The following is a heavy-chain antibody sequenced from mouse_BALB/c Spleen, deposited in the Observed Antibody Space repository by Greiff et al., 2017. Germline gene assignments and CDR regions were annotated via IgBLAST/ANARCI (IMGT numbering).Heavy chain of an antibody. Sequence: EVKLVESGGGLVKPGGSLKLSCAASGFTFSSYAMSWVRQTPEKRLEWVASISSGGSTYYPDSVKGRFTISRDNARNILYLQMSSLRSEDTAMYYCARGNYVGVESDMDYWGQGTSVTVSS. CDR2: ISSGGST. D-gene: IGHD1-1*02. CDR1: GFTFSSYA. J-gene: IGHJ4*01. CDR3: ARGNYVGVESDMDY. V-gene: IGHV5-6-5*01.